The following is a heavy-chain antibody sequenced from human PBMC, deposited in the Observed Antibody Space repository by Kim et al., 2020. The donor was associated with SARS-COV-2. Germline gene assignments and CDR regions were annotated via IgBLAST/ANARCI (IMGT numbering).Heavy chain of an antibody. CDR1: DESVSSYY. J-gene: IGHJ4*02. D-gene: IGHD2-2*02. CDR3: ARGEYTSGFSFAS. V-gene: IGHV4-59*02. Sequence: SETLSLTCTVSDESVSSYYWSWVRQPPAKGLEWIGYIYSSGITNYTPSLKSRLTISIDMSKNQLSLKLTSVTAADSAVYYCARGEYTSGFSFASWGQGTL. CDR2: IYSSGIT.